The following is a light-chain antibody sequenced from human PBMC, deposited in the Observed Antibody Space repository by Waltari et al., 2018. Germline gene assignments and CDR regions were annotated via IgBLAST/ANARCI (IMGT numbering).Light chain of an antibody. V-gene: IGLV2-14*01. CDR3: SSYRSSTTLKYV. CDR1: SSDVGGYNY. CDR2: EVT. Sequence: QSALTQPASVSGSPGPSITLSCTGTSSDVGGYNYVSWSQQPPGKVPKLMIYEVTNRPSGVSDRFSGSKSGNTASLTISGLQAEDEADYYCSSYRSSTTLKYVFGTGTKVTVL. J-gene: IGLJ1*01.